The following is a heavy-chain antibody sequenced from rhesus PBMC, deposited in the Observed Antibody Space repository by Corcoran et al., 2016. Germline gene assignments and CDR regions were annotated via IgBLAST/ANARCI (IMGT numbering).Heavy chain of an antibody. J-gene: IGHJ1*01. Sequence: QLQLQESGPGLVKPSETLSVTCAVSGGPISSSYWSWIRQAPGKGLGWIGYIYGSGSSTNYNPSLKSRVTLSVDTSKNQLSLKLSSVTAADTAVYYCASGYNWNYEFWGQGALVTVSS. CDR3: ASGYNWNYEF. CDR1: GGPISSSY. CDR2: IYGSGSST. V-gene: IGHV4-169*02. D-gene: IGHD1-26*01.